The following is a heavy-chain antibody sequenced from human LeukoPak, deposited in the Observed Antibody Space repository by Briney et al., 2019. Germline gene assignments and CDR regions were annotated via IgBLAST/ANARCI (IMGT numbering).Heavy chain of an antibody. V-gene: IGHV3-7*01. CDR1: GFTFRSYY. J-gene: IGHJ4*02. CDR2: IKQDGSEK. Sequence: GGSLRLSCGASGFTFRSYYMSWVRQAPGQGLEWVANIKQDGSEKYYVDSVRGRFTISRDNAKNSLYLQMNSLRAEDTAVYYCAREKAYSNYADYWGQGTLVTVSS. CDR3: AREKAYSNYADY. D-gene: IGHD4-11*01.